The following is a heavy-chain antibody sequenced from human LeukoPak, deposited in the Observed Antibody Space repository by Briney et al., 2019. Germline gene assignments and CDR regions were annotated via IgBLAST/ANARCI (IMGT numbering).Heavy chain of an antibody. CDR1: GFTLSSYA. J-gene: IGHJ4*02. Sequence: GGSLRLSCAASGFTLSSYAMHWVRHAPGRGLEWVAVISYDGSNKYYADSVKSRFTISRDNSKNKLYLQMNSLRAEDTAVYYCVMSNTVVTFPRYWGQGTLVTVSS. CDR3: VMSNTVVTFPRY. V-gene: IGHV3-30-3*02. CDR2: ISYDGSNK. D-gene: IGHD2-21*02.